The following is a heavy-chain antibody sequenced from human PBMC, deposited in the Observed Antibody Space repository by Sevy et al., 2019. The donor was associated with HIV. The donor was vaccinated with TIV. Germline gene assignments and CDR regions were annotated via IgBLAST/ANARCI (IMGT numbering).Heavy chain of an antibody. J-gene: IGHJ4*02. V-gene: IGHV3-21*01. Sequence: GGSLRLSCAASGFTFSSYSMNWVRQAPGKGLECVSSISSSSSYIYYADSVKGRFTISRDNAKNSLYLQMNSLRAEDTAVYYCARDLGMRGGVYWGQGTLVTVSS. CDR2: ISSSSSYI. D-gene: IGHD1-26*01. CDR3: ARDLGMRGGVY. CDR1: GFTFSSYS.